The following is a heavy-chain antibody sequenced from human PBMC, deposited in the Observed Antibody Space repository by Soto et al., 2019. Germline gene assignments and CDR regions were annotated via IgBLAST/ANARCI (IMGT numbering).Heavy chain of an antibody. CDR2: IYNDGST. CDR3: ARDSYTRH. V-gene: IGHV3-66*01. J-gene: IGHJ4*02. D-gene: IGHD4-4*01. Sequence: EVQLVESGGGLVQPGGSLRLSCAASGFIVSSSYMSWVRQAPGKGLEWVSIIYNDGSTYYADSVKGRLNISRDNSKNTLYLQILSLRAEDTAVYYCARDSYTRHWGQGTLVTVSS. CDR1: GFIVSSSY.